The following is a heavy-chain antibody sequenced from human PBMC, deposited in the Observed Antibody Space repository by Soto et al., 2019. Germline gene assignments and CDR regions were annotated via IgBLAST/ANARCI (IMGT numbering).Heavy chain of an antibody. CDR3: ARGVRYGYYGMDV. CDR1: GCSFFSYY. V-gene: IGHV4-4*07. CDR2: IYANGNA. Sequence: QAQLQESGPGLVKPSETLSLTCSVSGCSFFSYYWTWIRQPAGKGLEWIGRIYANGNANYNPSLKSRITMSADTSKNQFSLRLRSVTAADPAVYYCARGVRYGYYGMDVWGPGATVTVSS. J-gene: IGHJ6*02. D-gene: IGHD2-15*01.